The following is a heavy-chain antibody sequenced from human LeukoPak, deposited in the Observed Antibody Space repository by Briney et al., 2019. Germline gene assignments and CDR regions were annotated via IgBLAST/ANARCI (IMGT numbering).Heavy chain of an antibody. Sequence: GESLKISCKGSGYSFTTYWIGWVRQMPGKGLEWIGIIYPDDSDPRYSPSFQGQVTISTDKSISTAYLQWSSLKATDTAMYYCAVPQTGREVGATSWGQGTLVTVSS. J-gene: IGHJ4*02. CDR3: AVPQTGREVGATS. V-gene: IGHV5-51*01. CDR2: IYPDDSDP. D-gene: IGHD1-26*01. CDR1: GYSFTTYW.